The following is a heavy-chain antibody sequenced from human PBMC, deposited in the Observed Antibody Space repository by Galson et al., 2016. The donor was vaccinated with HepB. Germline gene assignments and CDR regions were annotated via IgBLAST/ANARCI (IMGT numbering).Heavy chain of an antibody. D-gene: IGHD2-21*01. J-gene: IGHJ4*01. Sequence: SETLSLTCAVSGASLNTYYWTWIRQPPGKGLQWIGILYYNGTTKSNPSLKSRVTISLEPSQNHFPLGLTSVTAADTAMYYCARSFSFGDYVQWGPGTLVTVSS. V-gene: IGHV4-59*01. CDR3: ARSFSFGDYVQ. CDR2: LYYNGTT. CDR1: GASLNTYY.